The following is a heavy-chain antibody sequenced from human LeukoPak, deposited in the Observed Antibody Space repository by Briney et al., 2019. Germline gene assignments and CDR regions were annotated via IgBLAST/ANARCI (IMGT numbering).Heavy chain of an antibody. CDR1: GGSISSSSYY. CDR3: ARGYQYYYYMDV. V-gene: IGHV4-39*07. J-gene: IGHJ6*03. CDR2: IYYSGST. Sequence: SETLSLTCTVSGGSISSSSYYWGWIRQPPGKGLEWIGSIYYSGSTYYNPSLKSRVTISVDTSKNQFSLKLSSVTAADTAVYYCARGYQYYYYMDVWGKGTTVTVSS.